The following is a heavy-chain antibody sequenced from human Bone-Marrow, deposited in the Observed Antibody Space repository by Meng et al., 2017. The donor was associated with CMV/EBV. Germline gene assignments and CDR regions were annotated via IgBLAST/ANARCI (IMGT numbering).Heavy chain of an antibody. J-gene: IGHJ4*02. CDR3: AKGSTMIVVVSTFDY. D-gene: IGHD3-22*01. CDR1: GFTFRSYA. V-gene: IGHV3-9*01. Sequence: GGSLRLSCAASGFTFRSYAMSWVRQAPGKGLEWVSGISWNSGSIGYADSVKGRFTISRDNAKNSLYLQMNSLRAEDTALYYCAKGSTMIVVVSTFDYWGQGTLVTVSS. CDR2: ISWNSGSI.